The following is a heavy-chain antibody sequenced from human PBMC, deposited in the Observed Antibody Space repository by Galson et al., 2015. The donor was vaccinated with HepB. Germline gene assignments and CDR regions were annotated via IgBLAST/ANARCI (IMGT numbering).Heavy chain of an antibody. CDR1: DFTFSGSA. CDR3: TRPGSSVLYYFAY. D-gene: IGHD3-10*01. V-gene: IGHV3-73*01. Sequence: SLRLSCAASDFTFSGSAMHWVRQASGKGLEWVGLIRTKARSYATAYAASVKGRFTISRDDSKNTAYLQMNSLKTEDTAVYCCTRPGSSVLYYFAYWGQGTLVTVSS. CDR2: IRTKARSYAT. J-gene: IGHJ4*02.